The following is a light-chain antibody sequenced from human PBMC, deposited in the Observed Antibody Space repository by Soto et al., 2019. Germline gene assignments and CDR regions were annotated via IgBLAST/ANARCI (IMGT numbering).Light chain of an antibody. CDR3: QHRGEWPRT. CDR2: GAS. Sequence: EIVLTQSPATLSLSPGERATLSCRASQSVSNYLAWYQQKPGQAPRLLIYGASNRATGIPARFTGSGSGSDFTLTISSLEPEDFAVYYCQHRGEWPRTFGQGTKLEIK. CDR1: QSVSNY. J-gene: IGKJ2*01. V-gene: IGKV3-11*01.